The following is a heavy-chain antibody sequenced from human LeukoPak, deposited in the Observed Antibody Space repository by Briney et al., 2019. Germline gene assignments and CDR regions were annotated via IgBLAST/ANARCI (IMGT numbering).Heavy chain of an antibody. J-gene: IGHJ4*02. CDR2: ISSSGSTI. CDR1: GFTFSDYY. V-gene: IGHV3-11*04. CDR3: AKAPSGSYSVDY. Sequence: PGGSLRLSCAASGFTFSDYYMSWIRQAPGKGLEWVSYISSSGSTIYYADSVKGRFTISRDNSKNTLYLQMNSLRAEDTAVYYCAKAPSGSYSVDYWGQGTLVTVSS. D-gene: IGHD1-26*01.